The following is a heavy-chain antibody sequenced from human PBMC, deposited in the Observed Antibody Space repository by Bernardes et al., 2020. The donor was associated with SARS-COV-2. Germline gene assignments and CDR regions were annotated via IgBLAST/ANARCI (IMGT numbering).Heavy chain of an antibody. CDR3: TKYAWLDL. D-gene: IGHD2-2*01. Sequence: GGSLRLSRTASGFTLGDYPVSWVRQVPGKGLEWVGLIQSRTSGATTEYAASVKGRFAISRDDSKSIAYLQMNSLKTEDTAVYYCTKYAWLDLWGQGTLVTVSS. CDR1: GFTLGDYP. CDR2: IQSRTSGATT. J-gene: IGHJ5*02. V-gene: IGHV3-49*04.